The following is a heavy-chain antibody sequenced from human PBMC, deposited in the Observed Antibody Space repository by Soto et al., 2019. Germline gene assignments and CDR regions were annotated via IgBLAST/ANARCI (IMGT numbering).Heavy chain of an antibody. J-gene: IGHJ1*01. CDR1: GFSLSNARMG. CDR3: ARMLGDCSGGSCSRYFQH. D-gene: IGHD2-15*01. Sequence: QVTLKESGPVLVKPTETLTLTCTVSGFSLSNARMGVSWIRQPPGKALEWLAHIFSNDEKSYSTSLKSRLTISKDTSKSQVVLTMTNMDPVDTPTYYCARMLGDCSGGSCSRYFQHWGQGTLVTVSS. CDR2: IFSNDEK. V-gene: IGHV2-26*01.